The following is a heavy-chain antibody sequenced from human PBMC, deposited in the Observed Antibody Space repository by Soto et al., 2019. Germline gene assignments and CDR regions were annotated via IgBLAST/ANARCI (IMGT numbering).Heavy chain of an antibody. D-gene: IGHD6-6*01. CDR3: ARHLEYSSSLGFDY. CDR1: GFTVTSNY. J-gene: IGHJ4*02. CDR2: IYSGGST. V-gene: IGHV3-66*04. Sequence: EVQLVQSGGGLVQPGGSLRLSCAVSGFTVTSNYMSWVRQAPGKGLEWVSVIYSGGSTYYADSVKDRFTISRDYSKNTLFLQMNSLRVEDTAVYYCARHLEYSSSLGFDYWGQGTLVTVSS.